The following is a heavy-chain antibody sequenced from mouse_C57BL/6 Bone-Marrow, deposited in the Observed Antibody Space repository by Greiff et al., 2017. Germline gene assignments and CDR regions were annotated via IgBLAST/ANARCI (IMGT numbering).Heavy chain of an antibody. CDR2: IDPSDSYT. D-gene: IGHD3-2*02. J-gene: IGHJ3*01. V-gene: IGHV1-59*01. CDR3: ARDTGRAWFAY. CDR1: GYTFTSYW. Sequence: QVQLQQPGAELVRPGTSVKLSCKASGYTFTSYWMHWVQQRPGQGLEWIGVIDPSDSYTNYTQKFKGQATLSVDTSSSTAYMQLSSLTSEDFEFYYRARDTGRAWFAYWGQGTLVTVSA.